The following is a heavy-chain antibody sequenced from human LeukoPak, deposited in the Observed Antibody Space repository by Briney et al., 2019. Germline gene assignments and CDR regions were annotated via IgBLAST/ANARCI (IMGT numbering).Heavy chain of an antibody. Sequence: ASVKISCKASGYTFIHYHMHWVRQAPGKALECMGRVDPEDGRTIYAERFRDRVTITADRSTDTVYLEVNRLNSDDTAVYFCATVAMLSTAFYFDHWGQGTLVTVSS. CDR1: GYTFIHYH. D-gene: IGHD2-8*01. J-gene: IGHJ4*02. CDR2: VDPEDGRT. V-gene: IGHV1-69-2*01. CDR3: ATVAMLSTAFYFDH.